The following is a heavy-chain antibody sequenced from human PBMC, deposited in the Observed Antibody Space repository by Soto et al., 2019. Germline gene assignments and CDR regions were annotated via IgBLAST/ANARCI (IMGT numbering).Heavy chain of an antibody. CDR1: GFTFSSYS. CDR3: ARDFWNPFDY. Sequence: GGSLRLSCAASGFTFSSYSMNWVRQAPGKGLEWVSYISSSSTIYYAGSVKGRFTISRDNAKNSLYLQMNSLRAEDTAVYYCARDFWNPFDYWGQGTLVTVSS. D-gene: IGHD1-1*01. CDR2: ISSSSTI. V-gene: IGHV3-48*01. J-gene: IGHJ4*02.